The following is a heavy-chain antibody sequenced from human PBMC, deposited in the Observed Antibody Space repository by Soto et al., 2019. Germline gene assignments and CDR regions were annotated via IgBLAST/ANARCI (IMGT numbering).Heavy chain of an antibody. J-gene: IGHJ4*02. Sequence: GASVKVSCKASGYSFTSYGISWVRQAPGQGLEWMGWISAYNGNKKYAQKLQGRVTTTTDTSTSTAYMELRSLRSDDTAVYYCARDVATKMGSGWYYDYWGQGTLVTVSA. V-gene: IGHV1-18*01. CDR3: ARDVATKMGSGWYYDY. CDR1: GYSFTSYG. CDR2: ISAYNGNK. D-gene: IGHD6-19*01.